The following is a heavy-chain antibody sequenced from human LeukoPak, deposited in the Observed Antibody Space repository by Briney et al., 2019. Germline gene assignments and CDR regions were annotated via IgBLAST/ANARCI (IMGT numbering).Heavy chain of an antibody. Sequence: GGSLRLSCAASGFTVSVNYMSWVRQAPGKGLEWVSGISGSGGSTYYAASVKGRFTISRDDSKNTLYLQMNSLRAEDTAVYYCARDLSWVNWYFDLWGRGTLVSVSS. CDR1: GFTVSVNY. CDR2: ISGSGGST. V-gene: IGHV3-23*01. CDR3: ARDLSWVNWYFDL. J-gene: IGHJ2*01. D-gene: IGHD3-16*01.